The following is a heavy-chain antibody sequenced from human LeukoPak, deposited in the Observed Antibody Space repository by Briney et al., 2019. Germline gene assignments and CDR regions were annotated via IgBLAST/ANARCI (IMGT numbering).Heavy chain of an antibody. J-gene: IGHJ6*04. Sequence: GGSLRLSCAASGFTFSSYEMNWVRQAPGRGLEWVSYSSSSGSTIYYADSVKGRFTISRDNAKNSLYLQMNSLRAEDTAVYYCARGRVATVRIYYYYYGMDVWGKGTTVTVSS. D-gene: IGHD5-12*01. V-gene: IGHV3-48*03. CDR1: GFTFSSYE. CDR3: ARGRVATVRIYYYYYGMDV. CDR2: SSSSGSTI.